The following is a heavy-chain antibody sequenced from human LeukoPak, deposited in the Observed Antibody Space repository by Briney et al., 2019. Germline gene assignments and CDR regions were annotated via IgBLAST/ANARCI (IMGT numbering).Heavy chain of an antibody. V-gene: IGHV7-4-1*02. CDR3: ARERGLTVRGVHYWFDP. CDR1: GYTFTSYA. J-gene: IGHJ5*02. D-gene: IGHD3-10*01. Sequence: ASVKVSCKASGYTFTSYAMNWVRQAPGEGLEWMGWINTNTGNPTYAQGFTGRFVFSLDTSVSTAYLQISSLKAEDTAVYYCARERGLTVRGVHYWFDPWGQGTLVTVSS. CDR2: INTNTGNP.